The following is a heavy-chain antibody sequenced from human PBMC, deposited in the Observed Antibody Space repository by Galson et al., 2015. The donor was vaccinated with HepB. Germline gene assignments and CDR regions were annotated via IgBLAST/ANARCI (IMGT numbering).Heavy chain of an antibody. CDR3: AGGRMITFGGVIGTPDY. Sequence: SLRLSCAASGFTFSSYSMNWVRQAPGKGLEWVSSISGSGAYLYYADSVKGRFTISRDNAKNSLYLRMNSLGAEDTAVYYCAGGRMITFGGVIGTPDYWGQGTLVTVSS. CDR2: ISGSGAYL. CDR1: GFTFSSYS. D-gene: IGHD3-16*02. J-gene: IGHJ4*02. V-gene: IGHV3-21*01.